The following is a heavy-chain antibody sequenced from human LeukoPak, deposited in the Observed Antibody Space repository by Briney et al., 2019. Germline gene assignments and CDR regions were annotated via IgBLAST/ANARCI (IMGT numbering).Heavy chain of an antibody. V-gene: IGHV3-21*04. Sequence: GGSLRLSCAASGFTFSSYSMNWVRQAPGKGLEWVSSISSSSSYIYYADSVKGRFTISRDNAKNSLYLQMNSLRAEDTAVYYCAKVLLGDYPPFDYWGQGTLVTVSS. J-gene: IGHJ4*02. CDR1: GFTFSSYS. D-gene: IGHD4-17*01. CDR3: AKVLLGDYPPFDY. CDR2: ISSSSSYI.